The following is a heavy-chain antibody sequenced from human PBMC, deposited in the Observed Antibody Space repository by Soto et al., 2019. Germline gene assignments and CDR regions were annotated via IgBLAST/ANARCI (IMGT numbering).Heavy chain of an antibody. CDR3: ATMRYSSSWYWFDP. CDR1: GYTLTELS. J-gene: IGHJ5*02. D-gene: IGHD6-13*01. Sequence: ASVKVSCKVSGYTLTELSMHWVRQAPGKGLEWMGGFDPEDGETIYAQKFQGRVTMTEDTSTDTAYMELSSLRSEDTAVYYCATMRYSSSWYWFDPWGQGTLVTVSS. CDR2: FDPEDGET. V-gene: IGHV1-24*01.